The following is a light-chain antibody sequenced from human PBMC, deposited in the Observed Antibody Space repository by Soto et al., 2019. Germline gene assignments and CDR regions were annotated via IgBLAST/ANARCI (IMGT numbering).Light chain of an antibody. V-gene: IGLV2-14*03. Sequence: QSALTQPASVSGSPGQSITISCTGTISDVGGYNFVSWYQQYPGKAPKLMICDVSNRPSGVSNRFSGYKSGNTASLTISGLQAEDEADYYCSSFTGSNYVFGTGTKLTVL. CDR2: DVS. CDR3: SSFTGSNYV. J-gene: IGLJ1*01. CDR1: ISDVGGYNF.